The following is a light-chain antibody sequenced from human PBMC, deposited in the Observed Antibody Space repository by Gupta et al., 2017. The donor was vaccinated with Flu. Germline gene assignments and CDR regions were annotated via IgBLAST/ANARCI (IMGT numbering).Light chain of an antibody. CDR2: GAS. V-gene: IGKV1D-16*01. CDR3: QHDNTYAVST. J-gene: IGKJ2*01. Sequence: DIQMTQPTSSLSASVGDRVTISCRASQAITRWLAWYQQKPATAPKSLLYGASSLQSGAPSRLSRTGSGTDFTLTSNKLHPEEFATYYSQHDNTYAVSTFGQWTKLEIK. CDR1: QAITRW.